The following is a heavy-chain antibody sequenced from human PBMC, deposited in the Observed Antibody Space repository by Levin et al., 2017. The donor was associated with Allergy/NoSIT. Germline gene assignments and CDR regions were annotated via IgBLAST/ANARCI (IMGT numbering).Heavy chain of an antibody. V-gene: IGHV4-59*01. D-gene: IGHD2-8*01. CDR3: ARMVYADY. Sequence: SETLSLTCTVSGDSISRYYWSWIRQPPGKGLEWIGHIYYTGSTNYNPSLKSRVTISLDTSKNQFSLKLSSVTAADTAVYYCARMVYADYWGQGTLVTVSS. J-gene: IGHJ4*02. CDR1: GDSISRYY. CDR2: IYYTGST.